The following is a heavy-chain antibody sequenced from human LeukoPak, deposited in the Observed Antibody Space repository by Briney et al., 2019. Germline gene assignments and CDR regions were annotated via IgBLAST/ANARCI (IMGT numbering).Heavy chain of an antibody. CDR3: ARVGYYYDSSGYYSYFDY. CDR1: GGSISSGSYY. Sequence: SQTLSLTCTVSGGSISSGSYYWSWIRPPAGKGLEWIGRIYTSGSTNYNPSLKSRVTISVDTSKNQFSLKLSSVTAADTAVYYCARVGYYYDSSGYYSYFDYWGQGTLVTVPS. D-gene: IGHD3-22*01. CDR2: IYTSGST. V-gene: IGHV4-61*02. J-gene: IGHJ4*02.